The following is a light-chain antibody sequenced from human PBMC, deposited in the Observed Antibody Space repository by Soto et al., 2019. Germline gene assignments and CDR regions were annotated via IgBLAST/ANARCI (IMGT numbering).Light chain of an antibody. V-gene: IGKV3-20*01. J-gene: IGKJ4*01. Sequence: EIVLTQAPGTLSLSPGDRATLSCRASQTLINTYLAWYQQRPGLAPMLLIYDASTRAPGIPDRFSGSGSGTDFTLTISRLEPEDFAVYYWQQYTSSPALTFGGGTRVDIK. CDR3: QQYTSSPALT. CDR2: DAS. CDR1: QTLINTY.